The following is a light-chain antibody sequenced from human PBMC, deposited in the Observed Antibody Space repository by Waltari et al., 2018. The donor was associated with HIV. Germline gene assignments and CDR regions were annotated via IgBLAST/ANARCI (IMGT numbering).Light chain of an antibody. V-gene: IGLV2-23*02. Sequence: QSVLTQPASMSGSPGQSITISCTGTSSDVGCYTFVSWYQQHPGRAPKLLIYEVTKRPSGVSNRFSGSKSVDTASLVISGLQAEDEADYYCCAYAGSSTWVFGGGTKLTVL. J-gene: IGLJ3*02. CDR1: SSDVGCYTF. CDR2: EVT. CDR3: CAYAGSSTWV.